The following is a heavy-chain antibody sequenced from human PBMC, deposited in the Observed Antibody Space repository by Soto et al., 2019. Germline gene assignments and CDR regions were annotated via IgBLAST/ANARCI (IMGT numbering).Heavy chain of an antibody. CDR2: ISAYNGNT. CDR1: GYTFTSYG. J-gene: IGHJ5*02. Sequence: QVQLVQSGAEVKKPGASVKVSCKASGYTFTSYGISWVRQAPGQGLEWMGWISAYNGNTNYAQKLQGKVTITTDTSTSTAYIELRSLRSDDTAVYYWARASGSSYWFDPWGQGTLVTVSS. CDR3: ARASGSSYWFDP. V-gene: IGHV1-18*01. D-gene: IGHD1-26*01.